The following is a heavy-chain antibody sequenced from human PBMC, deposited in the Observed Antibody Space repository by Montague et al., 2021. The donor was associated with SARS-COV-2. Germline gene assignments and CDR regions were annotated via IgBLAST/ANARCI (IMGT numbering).Heavy chain of an antibody. V-gene: IGHV4-39*02. D-gene: IGHD5-12*01. CDR1: GGSISSNNYY. CDR3: ARRGRKLLPVATTIGGFDI. J-gene: IGHJ3*02. CDR2: IYDSGST. Sequence: SETLSLTCTVSGGSISSNNYYWDWIRQPPGKGPEWIGSIYDSGSTXYNPSLKSQVTISVDTSKNHFSLKLNSVTAADTAVYYCARRGRKLLPVATTIGGFDIWGQGTMVTVSS.